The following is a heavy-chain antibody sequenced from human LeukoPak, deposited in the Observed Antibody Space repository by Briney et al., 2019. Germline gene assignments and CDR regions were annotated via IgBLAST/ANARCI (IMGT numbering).Heavy chain of an antibody. CDR3: ARDRWHDGFDY. Sequence: PGGSLRLSCAASGFTFSRYSMNSVRQAPGKGQEWVSYISSSSRTMYYADSVKGRFTISRDNAKNSLYLQMNSLRDDDTGVYYCARDRWHDGFDYWGQGTLVTASS. CDR2: ISSSSRTM. D-gene: IGHD1-1*01. CDR1: GFTFSRYS. V-gene: IGHV3-48*02. J-gene: IGHJ4*02.